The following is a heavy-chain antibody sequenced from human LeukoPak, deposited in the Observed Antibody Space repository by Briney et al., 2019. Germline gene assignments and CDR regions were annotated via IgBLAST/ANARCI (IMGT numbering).Heavy chain of an antibody. D-gene: IGHD3-10*01. Sequence: GASVKVSCKASGGTFSSYAISWVRQAPGQGLEWMGGIIPIFGTANYAQKFQGRVTITADKSTSTAYMELRSLRSDDTAVYYCARGGEVLLWFGELRGDYYYMDVWGKGTTVTISS. CDR2: IIPIFGTA. J-gene: IGHJ6*03. V-gene: IGHV1-69*06. CDR1: GGTFSSYA. CDR3: ARGGEVLLWFGELRGDYYYMDV.